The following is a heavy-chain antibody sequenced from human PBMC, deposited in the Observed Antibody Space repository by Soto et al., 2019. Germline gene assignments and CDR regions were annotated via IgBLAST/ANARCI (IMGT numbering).Heavy chain of an antibody. CDR3: AREALSDYAGY. D-gene: IGHD5-12*01. Sequence: QVQLQESGPGLVKPSQTLSLTCTVSGGSISSGDYYWSWIRQPPGKGLEWIGYIYYSGSTYYNPSLKSRXTXSXXTSKNQFSLKLSSVTAADTAVYYCAREALSDYAGYWGQGTLVTVSS. V-gene: IGHV4-30-4*01. J-gene: IGHJ4*02. CDR1: GGSISSGDYY. CDR2: IYYSGST.